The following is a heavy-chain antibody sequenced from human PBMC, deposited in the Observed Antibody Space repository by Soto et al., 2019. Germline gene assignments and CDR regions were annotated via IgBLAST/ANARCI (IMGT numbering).Heavy chain of an antibody. J-gene: IGHJ3*02. Sequence: GGSLRLSCAASGFTFSDAWMTWVRQAPGKGLEWVGRIKSQGEGGTTEYAAPVKGRFTISRDDSENTLYLQMNSLRADDTAVYYCAKAPTNYSDSDGYYRRSAFDIWGQGTRVTVSS. CDR1: GFTFSDAW. D-gene: IGHD3-22*01. CDR3: AKAPTNYSDSDGYYRRSAFDI. V-gene: IGHV3-15*01. CDR2: IKSQGEGGTT.